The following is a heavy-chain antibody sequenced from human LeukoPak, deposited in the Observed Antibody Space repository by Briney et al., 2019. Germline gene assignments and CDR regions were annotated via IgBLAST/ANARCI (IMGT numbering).Heavy chain of an antibody. CDR1: GGSFSGYY. V-gene: IGHV4-59*08. Sequence: SETLSLTCAVYGGSFSGYYWSWIRQPPGKGLEWIGYIYYSGSTNYNPSLKSRVTISVDTSKNQFSLKLSSVTAADTAVYYCARVTYYYYGMDVWGQGTTVTVSS. CDR2: IYYSGST. D-gene: IGHD2-21*02. J-gene: IGHJ6*02. CDR3: ARVTYYYYGMDV.